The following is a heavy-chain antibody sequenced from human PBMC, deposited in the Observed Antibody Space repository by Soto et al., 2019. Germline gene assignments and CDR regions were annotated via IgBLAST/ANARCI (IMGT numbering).Heavy chain of an antibody. J-gene: IGHJ6*02. CDR2: IWYDGSNK. V-gene: IGHV3-33*01. CDR3: AGNQEGLLESYYYYYYGMDV. CDR1: CVIFSSGV. D-gene: IGHD3-3*01. Sequence: LIPCWSAFCVIFSSGVSRLGRHATGNGPEWVAVIWYDGSNKYYADSVKGRFTISRDNSKNTLYLKMNSLRAEETAVYDCAGNQEGLLESYYYYYYGMDVWGQGTTVTVSS.